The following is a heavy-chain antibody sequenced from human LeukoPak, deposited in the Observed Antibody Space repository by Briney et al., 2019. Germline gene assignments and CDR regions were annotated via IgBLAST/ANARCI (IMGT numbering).Heavy chain of an antibody. J-gene: IGHJ4*02. CDR3: AKAMGIAARKSTVDY. CDR2: ISGSGGTT. CDR1: GFTFGSYA. D-gene: IGHD6-6*01. V-gene: IGHV3-23*01. Sequence: PGGSLRLSCAAPGFTFGSYAMSWVRQAPGKGLEWVSVISGSGGTTHYADSVKGRFTISRDNSKNTLYLQMNSLRAEDTAVYYCAKAMGIAARKSTVDYWGQGTLVTVSS.